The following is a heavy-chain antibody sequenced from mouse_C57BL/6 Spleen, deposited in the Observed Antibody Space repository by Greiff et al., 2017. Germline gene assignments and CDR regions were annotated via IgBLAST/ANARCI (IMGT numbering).Heavy chain of an antibody. CDR2: IDPSDSET. CDR1: GYTFTSYW. V-gene: IGHV1-52*01. Sequence: QVQLKQPGAELVRPGSSVKLSCKASGYTFTSYWMHWVKQRPIQGLEWIGNIDPSDSETHYNQKFKDKATLTVDKSSSTAYMQLSSLTSEDSAVYYCARGDYDDGDYYAMDYWGQGTSVTVSS. CDR3: ARGDYDDGDYYAMDY. J-gene: IGHJ4*01. D-gene: IGHD2-4*01.